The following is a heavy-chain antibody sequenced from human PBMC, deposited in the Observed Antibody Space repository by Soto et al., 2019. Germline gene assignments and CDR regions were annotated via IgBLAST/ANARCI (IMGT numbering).Heavy chain of an antibody. V-gene: IGHV3-48*02. CDR1: GFTFSSYS. J-gene: IGHJ4*02. CDR3: ARGTATTYVWILECLSTIDY. CDR2: ISSSSSTI. Sequence: GGSLRLSCAASGFTFSSYSMNWVRQAPGKGLEWVSYISSSSSTIYYADSVKGRFTISRDNAKNSLYLQMNSLRDEDTAVYYCARGTATTYVWILECLSTIDYGGQGTLLPVSP. D-gene: IGHD3-3*01.